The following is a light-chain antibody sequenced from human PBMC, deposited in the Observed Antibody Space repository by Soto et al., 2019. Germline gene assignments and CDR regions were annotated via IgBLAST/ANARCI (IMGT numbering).Light chain of an antibody. CDR3: MQALHTLST. V-gene: IGKV2-28*01. Sequence: DIVMPQSPLSLAVTPGEPASISCRSSQSLLDSNGYNYLDWYLQKPGQSPQLLIYMGSYRASGVPDRFSGSGSGTDFTLKISRVEAEDVGVYYCMQALHTLSTFGPGTKLEIK. J-gene: IGKJ2*02. CDR2: MGS. CDR1: QSLLDSNGYNY.